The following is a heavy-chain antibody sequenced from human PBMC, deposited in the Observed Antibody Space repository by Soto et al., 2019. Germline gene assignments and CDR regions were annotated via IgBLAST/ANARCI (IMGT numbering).Heavy chain of an antibody. V-gene: IGHV4-59*08. Sequence: SETLSLTCTVSGGSISSYYWSWIRQPPGKGLEWIGYIYYSGSTNYNPSLKSRVTISVDTSKNQFSLKLSSVTAADTAVYYCARHANNYPWVRFDPWGQGTLVTVSS. D-gene: IGHD4-4*01. CDR3: ARHANNYPWVRFDP. CDR2: IYYSGST. J-gene: IGHJ5*02. CDR1: GGSISSYY.